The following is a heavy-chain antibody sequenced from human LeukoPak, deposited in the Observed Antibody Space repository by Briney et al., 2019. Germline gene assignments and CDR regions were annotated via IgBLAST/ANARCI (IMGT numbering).Heavy chain of an antibody. Sequence: PGGSLRLSCAASGFTFDDYAMHWVRQAPGKGLEWVSGISWNSGSIGYADSVKGRFTISRDNAKNSLYLQMNSLRAEDTALYYCAREGDSSGYYDYWGQGTLVTVSS. CDR3: AREGDSSGYYDY. CDR1: GFTFDDYA. J-gene: IGHJ4*02. CDR2: ISWNSGSI. V-gene: IGHV3-9*01. D-gene: IGHD3-22*01.